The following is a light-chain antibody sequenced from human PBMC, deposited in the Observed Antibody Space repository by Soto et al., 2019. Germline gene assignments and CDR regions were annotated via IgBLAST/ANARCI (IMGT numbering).Light chain of an antibody. CDR2: GAS. Sequence: ESVLTHSPGTLSLAPGERTTRSCTSRQSVSSSYLAWYQQKPGQALRLPIYGASSRATGIPDRFSGSGSGTDLTLPISRLEPEDLAVYYCQQRSNWPLTFGGGTRVDIK. J-gene: IGKJ4*02. V-gene: IGKV3D-20*02. CDR1: QSVSSSY. CDR3: QQRSNWPLT.